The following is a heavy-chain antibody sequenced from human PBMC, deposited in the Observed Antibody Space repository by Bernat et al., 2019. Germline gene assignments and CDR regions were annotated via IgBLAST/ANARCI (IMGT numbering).Heavy chain of an antibody. D-gene: IGHD3-22*01. CDR2: ISSSSSTK. CDR3: ARDYHISGYYRVAFDI. J-gene: IGHJ3*02. V-gene: IGHV3-48*01. Sequence: EVQLVESGGGLVQPGGSLRLSCAASGFTFSSYSMNWVRQAPGRGLEWVSYISSSSSTKYYADSVKGRFTISRDNGKNSLYLQMNSLRAEDTAVYYCARDYHISGYYRVAFDIWGQGTMVTVSS. CDR1: GFTFSSYS.